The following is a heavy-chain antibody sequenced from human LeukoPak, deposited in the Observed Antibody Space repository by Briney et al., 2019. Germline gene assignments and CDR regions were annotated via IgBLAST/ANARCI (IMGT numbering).Heavy chain of an antibody. D-gene: IGHD4-11*01. V-gene: IGHV3-7*01. CDR3: ARGAGGDYSNYVLTYYFDY. CDR1: GFTFSSYS. Sequence: PGGSLRLSCAASGFTFSSYSMNWVRQAPGKGLEWVANIKQDGSEKYYVDSVKGRFTISRDNAKNSLYLQMNSLRAEDTAVYYCARGAGGDYSNYVLTYYFDYWGQGTLVTVSS. J-gene: IGHJ4*02. CDR2: IKQDGSEK.